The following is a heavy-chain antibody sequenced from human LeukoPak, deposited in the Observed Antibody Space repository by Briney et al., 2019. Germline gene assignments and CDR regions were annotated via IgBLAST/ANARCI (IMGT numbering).Heavy chain of an antibody. J-gene: IGHJ4*02. CDR3: AKDGGIAVAGTVDY. V-gene: IGHV3-30*04. D-gene: IGHD6-19*01. Sequence: GGSLRLSCAASGFTFNSYAMNWVRQAPGKGLEWVAVISYDGSHKYYADSVKGRFTISRDNSKNTLYLQMNSLRAEDTAVYYCAKDGGIAVAGTVDYWGQGTLVTVSS. CDR1: GFTFNSYA. CDR2: ISYDGSHK.